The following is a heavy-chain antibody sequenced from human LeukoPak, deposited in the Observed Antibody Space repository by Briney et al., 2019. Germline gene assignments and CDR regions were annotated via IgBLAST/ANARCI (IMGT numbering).Heavy chain of an antibody. CDR2: ISYDGNNK. D-gene: IGHD4-23*01. V-gene: IGHV3-30-3*01. Sequence: GGSLRLSCAASGFTFSRFTMRWVRQAPGKGLEWVATISYDGNNKYYADSVKGRFTISRDNSKNTLYLQMNSLRAEDTAVYYCAREGTTVGYDYWGQGTLGTVSS. CDR1: GFTFSRFT. CDR3: AREGTTVGYDY. J-gene: IGHJ4*02.